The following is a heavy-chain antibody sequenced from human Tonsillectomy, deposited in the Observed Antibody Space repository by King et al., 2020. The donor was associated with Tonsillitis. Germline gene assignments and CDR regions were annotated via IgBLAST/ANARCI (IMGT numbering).Heavy chain of an antibody. CDR3: ARNRPLRGSSFD. J-gene: IGHJ4*02. CDR2: IYYTGST. D-gene: IGHD3-16*01. CDR1: GVSISSSDYY. V-gene: IGHV4-30-4*01. Sequence: QLQESGPGLVKPSQTLSLTCNVSGVSISSSDYYWSWIRQPPGKGLEWIGHIYYTGSTSYNPSLKSRITISIDTSKYQFSLDLNSVTAADRAIYYCARNRPLRGSSFDWGQGTLVTVSS.